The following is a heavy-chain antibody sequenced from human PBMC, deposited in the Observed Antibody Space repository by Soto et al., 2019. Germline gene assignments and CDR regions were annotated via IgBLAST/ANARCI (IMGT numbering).Heavy chain of an antibody. CDR2: ISSSGSTI. V-gene: IGHV3-48*03. Sequence: LSLTCAASGFTFSSYEMNWVRQAPGKGLEWVSYISSSGSTIYYADSVKGRFTISRDNAKNSLYLQMNSLRAEDTAVYYCAREDYYDSSGSDAFDIWGQGTMVTVSS. CDR1: GFTFSSYE. D-gene: IGHD3-22*01. J-gene: IGHJ3*02. CDR3: AREDYYDSSGSDAFDI.